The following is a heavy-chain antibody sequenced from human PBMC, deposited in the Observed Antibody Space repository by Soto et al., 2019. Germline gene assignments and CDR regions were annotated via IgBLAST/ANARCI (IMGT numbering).Heavy chain of an antibody. CDR2: IDTDGSHI. J-gene: IGHJ4*02. CDR3: ARDRLGDLDY. V-gene: IGHV3-74*01. CDR1: EFTFSTYW. D-gene: IGHD2-21*02. Sequence: GGSMRLSCAASEFTFSTYWMHWVRQAAGKELVWVSRIDTDGSHISYGGSVKGRFTVSRDNAKNTLYLQMNSLRAEYTAVYYWARDRLGDLDYWGQGTLVTVSS.